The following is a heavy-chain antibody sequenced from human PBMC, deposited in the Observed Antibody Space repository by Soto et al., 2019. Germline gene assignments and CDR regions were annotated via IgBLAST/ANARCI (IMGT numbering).Heavy chain of an antibody. Sequence: EAQLMESGGGLVQPGGSLRLSCAASGFTFSSYWMSLVRQAPGKGLEWVANIKQDGGDKYYVDSVKGRFIISRDNAKNSLYLQMDGLRAEDTAVYYCARVAGLAGHVWGQGTLVTVSS. CDR3: ARVAGLAGHV. D-gene: IGHD6-19*01. CDR2: IKQDGGDK. J-gene: IGHJ4*02. CDR1: GFTFSSYW. V-gene: IGHV3-7*01.